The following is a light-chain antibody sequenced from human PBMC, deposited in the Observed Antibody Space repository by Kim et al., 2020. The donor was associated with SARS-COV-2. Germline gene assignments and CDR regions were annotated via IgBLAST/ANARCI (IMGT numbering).Light chain of an antibody. V-gene: IGLV3-1*01. CDR1: KLGDKY. CDR3: QAWDSSTEEV. CDR2: QDS. J-gene: IGLJ2*01. Sequence: SQGQTASITCSGDKLGDKYACWYQQKPGQSPVLVIYQDSKRPSGIPERFSGSNSGNTATLTISGTQAMDEADYYCQAWDSSTEEVFGGGTQLTVL.